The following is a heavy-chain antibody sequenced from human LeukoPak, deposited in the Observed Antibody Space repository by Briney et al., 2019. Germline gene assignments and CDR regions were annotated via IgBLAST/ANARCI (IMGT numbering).Heavy chain of an antibody. D-gene: IGHD5-24*01. V-gene: IGHV1-2*02. J-gene: IGHJ4*02. CDR3: ARDLQAAGDY. Sequence: ASVKVSCKASGYTFSDYYMHWVRQAPGQGLEWMGWINPENGGTNYAQKFQGRVTMTRDTSTSTTYMELSGLRSDDTAVYYCARDLQAAGDYWGQGTLVTVSS. CDR1: GYTFSDYY. CDR2: INPENGGT.